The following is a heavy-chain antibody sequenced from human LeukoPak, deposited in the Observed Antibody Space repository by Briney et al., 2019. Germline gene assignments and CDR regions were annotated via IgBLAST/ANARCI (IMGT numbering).Heavy chain of an antibody. V-gene: IGHV5-51*01. CDR2: IQPGGSET. CDR3: ARHVSAGLGEYQFDY. CDR1: GYSFTSSW. Sequence: GESLKISCKGFGYSFTSSWIGWVRHMPGKGLEWMGIIQPGGSETRYSPSFQGQVTISADKSTSTAYLQWNSLKASDTAIYYCARHVSAGLGEYQFDYWGQGTLVTVSS. D-gene: IGHD3-10*01. J-gene: IGHJ4*02.